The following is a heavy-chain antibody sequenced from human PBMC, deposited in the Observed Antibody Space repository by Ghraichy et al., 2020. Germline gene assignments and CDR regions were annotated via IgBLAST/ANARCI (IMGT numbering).Heavy chain of an antibody. CDR2: MSGSGDNA. Sequence: LTCAASGFTFRSYVTGWVRQAPGKGLEWVSTMSGSGDNAFYADSVNGRFTISRDNLKNTLYLQMNSLSAEDTAVYYCAKHFGSSGYQHAFDIWGQGTMVSVSS. V-gene: IGHV3-23*01. J-gene: IGHJ3*02. D-gene: IGHD3-22*01. CDR3: AKHFGSSGYQHAFDI. CDR1: GFTFRSYV.